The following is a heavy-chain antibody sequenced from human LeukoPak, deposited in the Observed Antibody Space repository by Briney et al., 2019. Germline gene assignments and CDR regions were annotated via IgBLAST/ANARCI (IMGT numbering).Heavy chain of an antibody. CDR1: GFTFDDYA. CDR3: AKGSMTTVAYYFDY. J-gene: IGHJ4*02. D-gene: IGHD4-23*01. CDR2: ISWNSGSI. V-gene: IGHV3-9*01. Sequence: GGSLRLSCAASGFTFDDYAMHWVRQAPGEGLEWVSGISWNSGSIGYADSVKGRFTISRDNAKNSLYLQMNSLRAEDTALYYCAKGSMTTVAYYFDYWGQGTLVTVSS.